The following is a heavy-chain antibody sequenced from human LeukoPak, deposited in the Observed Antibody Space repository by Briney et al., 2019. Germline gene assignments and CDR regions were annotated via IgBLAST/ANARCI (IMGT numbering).Heavy chain of an antibody. J-gene: IGHJ6*02. D-gene: IGHD6-19*01. V-gene: IGHV3-30*03. Sequence: PGRSLRLSCAGSGFXFSIYGIHWVRQTPDKGLEWVAVISYDGTNKYYADSVKGRFTISRDNSKNTLNLQMHSLRVEDTAVYFCARDSSGAVSGTIRMDVWGQGTTVTVSS. CDR1: GFXFSIYG. CDR2: ISYDGTNK. CDR3: ARDSSGAVSGTIRMDV.